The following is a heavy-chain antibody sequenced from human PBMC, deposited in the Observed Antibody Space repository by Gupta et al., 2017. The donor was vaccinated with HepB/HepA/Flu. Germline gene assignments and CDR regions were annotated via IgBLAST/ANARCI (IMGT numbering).Heavy chain of an antibody. CDR2: IWYDGSNK. Sequence: QVQLVASGGGVVPPGRSLRPSWAKSCFTFSSYGMHWVRQAPGKGLEWVAVIWYDGSNKYYADSVKGRFSISRDNSKNMMYLEMNSLRVEDTAVYYCARRHSSSPHWFDPWGQGTLVTVSS. J-gene: IGHJ5*02. CDR3: ARRHSSSPHWFDP. D-gene: IGHD3-22*01. CDR1: CFTFSSYG. V-gene: IGHV3-33*01.